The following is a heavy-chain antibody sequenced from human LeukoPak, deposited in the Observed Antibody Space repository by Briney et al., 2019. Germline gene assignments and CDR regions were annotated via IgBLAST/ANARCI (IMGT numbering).Heavy chain of an antibody. D-gene: IGHD6-19*01. J-gene: IGHJ4*02. V-gene: IGHV4-59*01. CDR3: ARGADSSGWYSILFDY. CDR1: GGSLSSYY. CDR2: NYYIGST. Sequence: PSGTLSLTCTVSGGSLSSYYWSWVRPPPGKGLEWVGYNYYIGSTNTNSSLKSRVTISADTSKNQFSLKMSSVSAADTAVYYSARGADSSGWYSILFDYWGQGTLVTVYS.